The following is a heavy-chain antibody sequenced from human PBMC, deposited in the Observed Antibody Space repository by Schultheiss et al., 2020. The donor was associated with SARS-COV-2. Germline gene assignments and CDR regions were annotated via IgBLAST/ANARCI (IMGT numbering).Heavy chain of an antibody. J-gene: IGHJ4*02. Sequence: GESLKISCAASGFTFSNYWMHWVRQAPGKGLEWVAVISYDGSNEHYADSVKGRFTISRDNAKNSLYLQMNSLRDEDTAVYYCTRGRPYYFDYWGPGTLVTV. CDR2: ISYDGSNE. CDR3: TRGRPYYFDY. V-gene: IGHV3-30-3*01. CDR1: GFTFSNYW.